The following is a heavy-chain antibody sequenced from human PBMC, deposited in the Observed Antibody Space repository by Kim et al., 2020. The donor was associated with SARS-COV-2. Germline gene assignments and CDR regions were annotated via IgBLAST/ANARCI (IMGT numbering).Heavy chain of an antibody. CDR2: IRNKAYGGTT. V-gene: IGHV3-49*03. CDR3: TRGATGYQYYGMDV. CDR1: GFTFGDYA. J-gene: IGHJ6*02. D-gene: IGHD1-26*01. Sequence: GGSLRLSCTASGFTFGDYAMSWFRQAPGKGLEWVGFIRNKAYGGTTKYAASVKGRFTISRDDSKSIAYLQMNSLKTEDTAVYSCTRGATGYQYYGMDVWGQGTTVTVSS.